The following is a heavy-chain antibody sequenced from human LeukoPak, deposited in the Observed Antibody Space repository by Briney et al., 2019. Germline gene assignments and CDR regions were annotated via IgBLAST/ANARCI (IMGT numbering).Heavy chain of an antibody. Sequence: GGSLGLSCTASGFTFPTFWMAWVRQAPGEGLEWVAKIKEDGSEKDYVDSVKGRFTIYRDNAKNSLHLQMNYLRAEDTAVYYCARMQMDTGYRPFDIWGQGTMVAVSS. D-gene: IGHD5-24*01. CDR1: GFTFPTFW. V-gene: IGHV3-7*01. CDR3: ARMQMDTGYRPFDI. J-gene: IGHJ3*02. CDR2: IKEDGSEK.